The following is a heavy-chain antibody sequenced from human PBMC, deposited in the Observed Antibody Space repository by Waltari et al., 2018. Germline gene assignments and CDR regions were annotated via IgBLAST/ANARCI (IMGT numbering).Heavy chain of an antibody. D-gene: IGHD6-19*01. J-gene: IGHJ4*02. CDR3: SGGEVTGTDF. Sequence: EVQVVESGGGLVQPGGSLQLSCATSGSSFSGSSIHWVRQTSGKGLEWVGRIRREPYNYATAYSASVKGRFTISRDDSKNTAFLQMNSLMTEDTAVYYCSGGEVTGTDFWGQGTLVTVSS. V-gene: IGHV3-73*01. CDR1: GSSFSGSS. CDR2: IRREPYNYAT.